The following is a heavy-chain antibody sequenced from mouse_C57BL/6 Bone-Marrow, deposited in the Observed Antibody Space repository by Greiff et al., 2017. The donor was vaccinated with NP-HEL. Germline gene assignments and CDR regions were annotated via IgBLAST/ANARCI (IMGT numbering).Heavy chain of an antibody. J-gene: IGHJ2*01. Sequence: QVQLQQSGPELVKPGASVKISCKASGYAFSSSWMNWVKQRPGKGLEWIGRIYPGDGDTNYNGKFKGKATLTADKSSSTAYMQLSSLTSEDSAVYFCASRGYGSSYCWGQGTTLTVSS. D-gene: IGHD1-1*01. CDR1: GYAFSSSW. V-gene: IGHV1-82*01. CDR3: ASRGYGSSYC. CDR2: IYPGDGDT.